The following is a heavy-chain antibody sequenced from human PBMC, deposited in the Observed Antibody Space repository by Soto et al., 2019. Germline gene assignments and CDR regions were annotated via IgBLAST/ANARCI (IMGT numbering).Heavy chain of an antibody. CDR1: GGSISSYY. CDR2: IYYGEST. Sequence: SETLSLTCTVSGGSISSYYWSWIRQHPGKGLEYIGYIYYGESTYYNPSLRSRLTISIDRSKNHFSLKLTSVTAADTAVYFCAREAAATTHFDYWGQGALVTVSS. J-gene: IGHJ4*02. V-gene: IGHV4-59*06. CDR3: AREAAATTHFDY. D-gene: IGHD6-25*01.